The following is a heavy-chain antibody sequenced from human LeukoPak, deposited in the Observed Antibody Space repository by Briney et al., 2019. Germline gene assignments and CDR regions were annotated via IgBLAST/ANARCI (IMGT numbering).Heavy chain of an antibody. D-gene: IGHD3-3*01. Sequence: ASVKVSCKASGYTFTSYGISWVRQAPGQGLEWMGWISAYNGNTNYAQKLQGRVTMTTDTSTSTAYMELRSLRSDDTAVYYCARAGETIFGAPDWFDPWGQGTLVAVSS. CDR3: ARAGETIFGAPDWFDP. CDR2: ISAYNGNT. V-gene: IGHV1-18*01. CDR1: GYTFTSYG. J-gene: IGHJ5*02.